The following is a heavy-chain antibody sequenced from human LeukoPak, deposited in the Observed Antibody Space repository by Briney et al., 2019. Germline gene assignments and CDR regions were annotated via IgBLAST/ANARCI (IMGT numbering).Heavy chain of an antibody. Sequence: GGSLRLSCAASGFTFSSYGMHWVRQAPGKGLEWVAVIWYDGSNKYYADSVKGRFTISRDNSKNTLYLQMNSLRAEDTAVYYCARDKAPVIAVAGLFDYWGQGTLVTVSS. CDR1: GFTFSSYG. V-gene: IGHV3-33*01. D-gene: IGHD6-19*01. CDR3: ARDKAPVIAVAGLFDY. CDR2: IWYDGSNK. J-gene: IGHJ4*02.